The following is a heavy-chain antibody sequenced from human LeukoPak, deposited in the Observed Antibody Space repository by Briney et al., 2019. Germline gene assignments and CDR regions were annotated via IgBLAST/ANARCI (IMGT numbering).Heavy chain of an antibody. CDR1: GFTFDDYT. CDR3: AKEMGKDTIFGVVTN. CDR2: ISWDGGST. D-gene: IGHD3-3*01. Sequence: GGSLRLSCAASGFTFDDYTMHWVRQAPGKGLEWVSLISWDGGSTYYAGSVKGRFTISRDNSKNSLYLQMNSLRTEDTALYYCAKEMGKDTIFGVVTNWGQGTLVTVSS. V-gene: IGHV3-43*01. J-gene: IGHJ4*02.